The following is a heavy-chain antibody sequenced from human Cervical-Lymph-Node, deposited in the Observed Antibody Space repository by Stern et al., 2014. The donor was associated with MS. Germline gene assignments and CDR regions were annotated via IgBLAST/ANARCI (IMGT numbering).Heavy chain of an antibody. Sequence: VQLVESGGAVVQPGRSLRLSWAASGFTFSSYGMHWVRQAPGKGLALVTVISYDGNHKYYAASVKGRFAISRDNSKNTLHLQMNSVTPDDTAIYYCARDYEDTSMLFDHWGQGTLVTVSS. J-gene: IGHJ4*02. D-gene: IGHD2-8*01. CDR3: ARDYEDTSMLFDH. V-gene: IGHV3-30*03. CDR1: GFTFSSYG. CDR2: ISYDGNHK.